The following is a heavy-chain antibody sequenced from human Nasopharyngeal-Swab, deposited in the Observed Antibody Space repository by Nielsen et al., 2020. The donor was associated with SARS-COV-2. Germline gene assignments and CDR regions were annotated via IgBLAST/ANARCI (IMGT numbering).Heavy chain of an antibody. D-gene: IGHD3-3*01. CDR3: ASPVFGVVSDAFDL. J-gene: IGHJ3*01. CDR1: GIFVSGNY. Sequence: GESLKISCAASGIFVSGNYMNWVRQALGMGLEWVSVVYAGGSTFYADSVKGRFTISRDNSKNKLYLQMNNLRPEDTAMYYCASPVFGVVSDAFDLWGQGTMVTVSS. CDR2: VYAGGST. V-gene: IGHV3-53*01.